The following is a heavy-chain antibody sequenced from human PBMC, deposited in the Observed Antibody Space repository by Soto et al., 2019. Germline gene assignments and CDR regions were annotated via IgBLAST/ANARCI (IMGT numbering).Heavy chain of an antibody. CDR1: GFTFSSYA. V-gene: IGHV3-23*01. D-gene: IGHD3-9*01. J-gene: IGHJ3*02. CDR3: ARGPSRLVIITPHAFDI. Sequence: GGSLRLSCAASGFTFSSYAMSWVRQAPGKGLEWVSAISGSGGSTYYADSVKGRFTISRDNSKNTLYLQMNSLRAEDTAVYYCARGPSRLVIITPHAFDIWGQGTMVTVSS. CDR2: ISGSGGST.